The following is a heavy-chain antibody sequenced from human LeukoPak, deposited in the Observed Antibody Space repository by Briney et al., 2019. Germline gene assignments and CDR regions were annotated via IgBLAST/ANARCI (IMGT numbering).Heavy chain of an antibody. CDR2: INPSGGST. CDR3: ARDPRITGTKESDY. D-gene: IGHD1-7*01. CDR1: GYTFTSYY. Sequence: ASVKVSCKASGYTFTSYYIHWVRQAPGQGLEWMGIINPSGGSTSYAQKFQGRVTMTRDTSTSTVYMDLSGLRSEDTAVYYCARDPRITGTKESDYWGQGTLVTVSS. J-gene: IGHJ4*02. V-gene: IGHV1-46*01.